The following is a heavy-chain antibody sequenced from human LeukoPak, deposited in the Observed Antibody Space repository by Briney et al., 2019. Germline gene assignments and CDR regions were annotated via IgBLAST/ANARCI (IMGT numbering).Heavy chain of an antibody. D-gene: IGHD3-22*01. CDR1: GYTFTSYG. J-gene: IGHJ6*02. Sequence: ASVKVSCKASGYTFTSYGISWVRQAPGQGLEWMGWISAYNGNTNYAQKLQGRVTMTTDTSTSTAYMELRSLRSDDTAVYYCARELDSSGPKYYYYYYSMDVWGRGTTVTVSS. CDR3: ARELDSSGPKYYYYYYSMDV. V-gene: IGHV1-18*01. CDR2: ISAYNGNT.